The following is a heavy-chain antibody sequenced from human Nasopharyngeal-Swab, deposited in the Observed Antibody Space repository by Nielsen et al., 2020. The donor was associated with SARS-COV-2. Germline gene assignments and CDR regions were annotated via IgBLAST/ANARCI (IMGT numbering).Heavy chain of an antibody. CDR3: ATLINYGGSDY. CDR2: ISYDGSNK. V-gene: IGHV3-30-3*01. CDR1: GFTFSSYP. D-gene: IGHD4-23*01. J-gene: IGHJ4*02. Sequence: GESLKISCAASGFTFSSYPMHWVRQAPGKGLEWVAVISYDGSNKYYADSVKGRFTISSDNSKNTLYLQMNSLRAEDTAVYYCATLINYGGSDYWGQGTLVTVSS.